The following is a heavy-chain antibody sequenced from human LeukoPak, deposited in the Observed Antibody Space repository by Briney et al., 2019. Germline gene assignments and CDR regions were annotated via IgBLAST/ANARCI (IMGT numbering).Heavy chain of an antibody. Sequence: SETLSLTCTVSGYSISSGYYWAWIRQPPGKGLEWIGIIYHSGITYYNPSLKSRVTISVDKSKNQFSLKLSSVTAADTAVYYCARVGYYYDSSGYYRYYFDYWGQGTLVTVSS. CDR3: ARVGYYYDSSGYYRYYFDY. D-gene: IGHD3-22*01. J-gene: IGHJ4*02. CDR1: GYSISSGYY. CDR2: IYHSGIT. V-gene: IGHV4-38-2*02.